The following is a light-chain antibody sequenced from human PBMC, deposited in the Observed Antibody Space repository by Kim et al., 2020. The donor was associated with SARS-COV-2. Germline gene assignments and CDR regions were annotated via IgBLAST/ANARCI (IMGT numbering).Light chain of an antibody. CDR2: GKN. Sequence: ALGQTVRITCQGDSLRSYYASWYQQKPGQAPVLVIYGKNSRPSGIPDRYSGSSSGNTASLTITGTQAEDEADYYCNSRDSSGNLLVFGGGTQLTVL. J-gene: IGLJ3*02. CDR1: SLRSYY. CDR3: NSRDSSGNLLV. V-gene: IGLV3-19*01.